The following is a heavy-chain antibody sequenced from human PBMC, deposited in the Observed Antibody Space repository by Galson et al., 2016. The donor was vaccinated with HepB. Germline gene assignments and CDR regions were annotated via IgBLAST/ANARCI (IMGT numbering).Heavy chain of an antibody. V-gene: IGHV3-73*01. J-gene: IGHJ5*02. D-gene: IGHD3-22*01. CDR2: IRSKANSYAT. CDR1: GFTFSGSA. Sequence: SLRLSCAASGFTFSGSAMHWVRQASGKGLEWVGRIRSKANSYATAYAASVKGRFTISRDDSKNTAYLQMNSLKTEDTAVYYCTRLLYDSSGYYYSWGQGTLVTVS. CDR3: TRLLYDSSGYYYS.